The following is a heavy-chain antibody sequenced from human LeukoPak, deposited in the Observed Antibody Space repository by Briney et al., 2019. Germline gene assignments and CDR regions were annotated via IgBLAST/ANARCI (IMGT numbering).Heavy chain of an antibody. D-gene: IGHD3-22*01. CDR3: ARGPLQTIPTSKIVVYYYPFDY. Sequence: GGSLRLSCAASGFTFDDYGMSWARHAPGKGLEWVSGINWNGGSTGYADSVKGRFTISRGNAKNSLYLQMNSLRAEDTALYYCARGPLQTIPTSKIVVYYYPFDYWGQGTLVTVSS. J-gene: IGHJ4*02. CDR2: INWNGGST. CDR1: GFTFDDYG. V-gene: IGHV3-20*04.